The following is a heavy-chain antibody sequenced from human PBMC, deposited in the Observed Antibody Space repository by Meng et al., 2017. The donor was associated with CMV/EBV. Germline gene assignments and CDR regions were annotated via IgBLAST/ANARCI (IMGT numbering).Heavy chain of an antibody. J-gene: IGHJ4*02. Sequence: GGSLRLSCAASGFTFSSYGMHWVRQAPGKGLEWVAFIRYDGSNKYYADSVKGRFTISRDNSKNTLYLQMNSLRAEDTAVYYCAKDPAFKAGPYYFDYWGQGTLVPSPQ. V-gene: IGHV3-30*02. CDR2: IRYDGSNK. CDR1: GFTFSSYG. CDR3: AKDPAFKAGPYYFDY.